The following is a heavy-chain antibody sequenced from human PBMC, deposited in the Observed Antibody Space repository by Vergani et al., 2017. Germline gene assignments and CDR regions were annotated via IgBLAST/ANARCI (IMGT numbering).Heavy chain of an antibody. CDR1: GFTFSSYA. Sequence: EVQLLESGGGLVQPGGSLRLSCAASGFTFSSYAMSWVRQAPGKGLEWVSAISGSGGSTYYADSVKGRFTISRDNSKNTLYLQMNSLRAEDTAVYYCAKVVRYFDWLLYSGWFDPWGQGTLVTVSS. CDR3: AKVVRYFDWLLYSGWFDP. D-gene: IGHD3-9*01. CDR2: ISGSGGST. V-gene: IGHV3-23*01. J-gene: IGHJ5*02.